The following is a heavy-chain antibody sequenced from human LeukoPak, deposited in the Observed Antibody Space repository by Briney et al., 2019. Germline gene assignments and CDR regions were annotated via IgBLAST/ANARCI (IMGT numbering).Heavy chain of an antibody. CDR3: ARQGYDSSGYPNDY. J-gene: IGHJ4*02. CDR2: INHSGST. V-gene: IGHV4-34*01. D-gene: IGHD3-22*01. Sequence: QPSETLSLTCAVYGGSFSGYYWSWIRQPPGKGLEWIGEINHSGSTNYNPSLKSRVTISVDTSKNQFSLKLSSVTAADTAVYYCARQGYDSSGYPNDYWGQGTLVTVSS. CDR1: GGSFSGYY.